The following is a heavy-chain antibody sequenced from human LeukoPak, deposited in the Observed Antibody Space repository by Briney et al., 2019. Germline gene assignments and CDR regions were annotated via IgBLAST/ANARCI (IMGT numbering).Heavy chain of an antibody. Sequence: GESLQISCQGSGYRFTTYWIGWVRPMPGKGLEWMGIIYPDDSDTRYSPSFQGQVTISADKSISTAYLQWSSLKASDTAMYYCAISSYASGYSLGDVWGQGTTVTVSS. D-gene: IGHD3-22*01. CDR2: IYPDDSDT. CDR1: GYRFTTYW. J-gene: IGHJ6*02. V-gene: IGHV5-51*01. CDR3: AISSYASGYSLGDV.